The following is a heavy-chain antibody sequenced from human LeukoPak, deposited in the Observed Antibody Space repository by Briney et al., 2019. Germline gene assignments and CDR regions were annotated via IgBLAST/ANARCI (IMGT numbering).Heavy chain of an antibody. V-gene: IGHV3-21*04. CDR1: GFTFSSYT. CDR3: ATYRQVLLPFES. CDR2: ITRSSIYI. D-gene: IGHD2-8*02. Sequence: GGSLRLSCAASGFTFSSYTMNWVRQAPGKGLEWVSSITRSSIYIYYADSMKGRFTISRDNAKNSLYLQMNSLRAEDTAIYYCATYRQVLLPFESWGQGTLVTVSS. J-gene: IGHJ4*02.